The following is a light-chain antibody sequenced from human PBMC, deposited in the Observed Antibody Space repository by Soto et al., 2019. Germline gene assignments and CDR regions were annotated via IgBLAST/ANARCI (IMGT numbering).Light chain of an antibody. CDR3: SSYTSSSTLYV. CDR1: SSDVGGYNY. V-gene: IGLV2-14*01. Sequence: QSVLTQPASVSGSPGQSIIISCTGTSSDVGGYNYVSWYQQHPGKAPKLMIFEVSSRPSGVSYRFSGSKSGNTASLTISGLQAEDEADYYCSSYTSSSTLYVFGSGTKLTVL. CDR2: EVS. J-gene: IGLJ1*01.